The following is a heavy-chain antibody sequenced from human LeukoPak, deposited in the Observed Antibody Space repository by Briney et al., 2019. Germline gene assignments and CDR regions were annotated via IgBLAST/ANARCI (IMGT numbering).Heavy chain of an antibody. CDR2: ISHDESNK. D-gene: IGHD3-3*01. CDR1: GFTFTSHA. Sequence: GRSLRLSCAASGFTFTSHAMYWVRQAPGKGREWVAVISHDESNKYYVDSVKGRFTISRDNSKNTLYLRMNSLRAEDTAVYYCARDIFDFSRTGTGRIADLPDYWGPGTLVTVSS. J-gene: IGHJ4*02. CDR3: ARDIFDFSRTGTGRIADLPDY. V-gene: IGHV3-30*01.